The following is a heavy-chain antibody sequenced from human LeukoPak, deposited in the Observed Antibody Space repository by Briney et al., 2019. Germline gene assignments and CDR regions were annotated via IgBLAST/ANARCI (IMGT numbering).Heavy chain of an antibody. CDR1: GGTFSSCA. CDR2: IIPIFGTA. CDR3: ARQGSSSWGIFDY. V-gene: IGHV1-69*13. D-gene: IGHD6-13*01. J-gene: IGHJ4*02. Sequence: GASVKVSCKASGGTFSSCAISWVRQAPGQGLEWMGGIIPIFGTANYAQKFQGRVTITADESTSTAYMELSSLRSEDTAVYYCARQGSSSWGIFDYWGQGTLVTVSS.